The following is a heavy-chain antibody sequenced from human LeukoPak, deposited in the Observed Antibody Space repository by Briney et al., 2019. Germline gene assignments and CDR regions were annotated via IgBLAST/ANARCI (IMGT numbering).Heavy chain of an antibody. V-gene: IGHV1-18*01. CDR1: GYTFTSYG. J-gene: IGHJ4*02. Sequence: ASVKVSCKASGYTFTSYGISWVRQAPGQGLEWMGWISAYNGNTNYAQKLQGRVTMTTDTSTSTAYMELRSLRSDDTAVCYCARVPNYYDSSGSIDYWGQGTLVTVSS. D-gene: IGHD3-22*01. CDR3: ARVPNYYDSSGSIDY. CDR2: ISAYNGNT.